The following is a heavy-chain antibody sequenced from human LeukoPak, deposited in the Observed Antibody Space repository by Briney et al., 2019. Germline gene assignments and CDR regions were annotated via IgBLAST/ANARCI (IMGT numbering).Heavy chain of an antibody. CDR2: IYTSGST. D-gene: IGHD2-2*01. Sequence: PSETLSLTCAVSGGSISSGSYYWSWIRQPAGKGLEWIGRIYTSGSTNYNPSLKSRVTISVDTSKNQFSLKLSSVTAADTAVYYCARESWRCSSTSCHYYMDVWGKGTTVTVSS. CDR3: ARESWRCSSTSCHYYMDV. CDR1: GGSISSGSYY. V-gene: IGHV4-61*02. J-gene: IGHJ6*03.